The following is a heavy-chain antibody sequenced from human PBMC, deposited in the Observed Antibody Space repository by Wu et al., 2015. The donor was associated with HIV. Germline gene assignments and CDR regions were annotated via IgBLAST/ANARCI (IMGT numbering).Heavy chain of an antibody. J-gene: IGHJ4*02. V-gene: IGHV1-69*04. CDR2: IVPILGIT. D-gene: IGHD5-12*01. CDR1: GDTFNFYA. Sequence: QVHLVQSGAEVKKPGSSVKVSCKTSGDTFNFYALNWVRQAPGQGLEWMGRIVPILGITNYAQIFQGRFTMTADRFTNTAYMELSSLRSDDTAVYYCATERTVAITHFDSWDLGTLVTVSS. CDR3: ATERTVAITHFDS.